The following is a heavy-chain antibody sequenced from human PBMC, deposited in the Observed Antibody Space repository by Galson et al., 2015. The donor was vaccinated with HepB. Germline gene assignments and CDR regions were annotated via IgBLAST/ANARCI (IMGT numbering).Heavy chain of an antibody. CDR3: AKAGSPYSNSSGMDV. CDR1: GFSFSNYG. D-gene: IGHD2-21*01. J-gene: IGHJ6*02. V-gene: IGHV3-30*18. Sequence: SLRLSCAASGFSFSNYGMHWVRQAPGKGLDWVAMISFDGSNTFYGDPGKGRFTISRDNSKSTLYLQMRSLRAEDTAVYFCAKAGSPYSNSSGMDVWGQGTTVTVSS. CDR2: ISFDGSNT.